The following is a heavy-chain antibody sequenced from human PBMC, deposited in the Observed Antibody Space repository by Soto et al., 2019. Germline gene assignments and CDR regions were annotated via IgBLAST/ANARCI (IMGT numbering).Heavy chain of an antibody. Sequence: QVQLVQSGAEVKKPGASVKVSCKASGYTFTSYGISWVRQAPGQGLEWMGWISAYNGNTNYAQKLQGRVTMTTDTSTSTAYMELRSLRSDDTAVYYCARDRFAGYCSGGSCIPGGWFDPWGQGTLVTVSS. J-gene: IGHJ5*02. V-gene: IGHV1-18*01. CDR1: GYTFTSYG. CDR2: ISAYNGNT. D-gene: IGHD2-15*01. CDR3: ARDRFAGYCSGGSCIPGGWFDP.